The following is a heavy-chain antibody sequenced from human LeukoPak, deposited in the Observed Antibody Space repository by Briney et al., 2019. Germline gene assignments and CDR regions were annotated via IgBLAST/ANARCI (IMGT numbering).Heavy chain of an antibody. CDR2: INPNSGGT. D-gene: IGHD2-2*01. V-gene: IGHV1-2*02. J-gene: IGHJ4*02. CDR3: ASGIVVVPAAIAGYYFDY. CDR1: GYTFTGYY. Sequence: GASVRVSCKASGYTFTGYYMHWVRQAPGQGREWMGWINPNSGGTHYAQKFQGRVTMTRDTSISTAYMELRRLRSDDTAVYYCASGIVVVPAAIAGYYFDYWGQGTLVTVSS.